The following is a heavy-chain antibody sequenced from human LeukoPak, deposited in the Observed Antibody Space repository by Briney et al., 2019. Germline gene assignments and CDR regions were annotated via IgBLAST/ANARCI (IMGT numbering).Heavy chain of an antibody. V-gene: IGHV4-59*01. CDR3: ARGYPYYYDSSGYSLDAFDI. Sequence: SETLSLTCIVSGDSISSYFWSWIRQPPGKGLEWIGYIYYSGSTKYNPSLKSRVTISVDTSKNQFSLKLSSVTAADTAVYYCARGYPYYYDSSGYSLDAFDIWGQGTMVTVSS. J-gene: IGHJ3*02. D-gene: IGHD3-22*01. CDR1: GDSISSYF. CDR2: IYYSGST.